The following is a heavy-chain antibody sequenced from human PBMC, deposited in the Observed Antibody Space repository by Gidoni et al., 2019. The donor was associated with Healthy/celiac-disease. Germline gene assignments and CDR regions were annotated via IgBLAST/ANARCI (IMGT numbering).Heavy chain of an antibody. J-gene: IGHJ5*02. D-gene: IGHD3-22*01. Sequence: QVQLVQSAAEVKKPGASVTVSCQASGSTFTSYAMHWVRQAPGQSLEWMGWINAGNDNTKYSQKFQGRVTITRDTSASTAYMELSSLRSEDTAVYYCARDPDYYESSGRLAWFDPWGQGTLVTVSS. V-gene: IGHV1-3*01. CDR2: INAGNDNT. CDR1: GSTFTSYA. CDR3: ARDPDYYESSGRLAWFDP.